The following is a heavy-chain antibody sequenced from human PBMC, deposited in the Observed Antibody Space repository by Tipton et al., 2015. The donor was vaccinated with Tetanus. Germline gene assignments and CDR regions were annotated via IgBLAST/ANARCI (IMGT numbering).Heavy chain of an antibody. CDR1: GGSVSSYY. Sequence: TLSLTCTVSGGSVSSYYWTWFRQPPGKRLEWIGFVSSSGNSNYSPSLTGRVSMSLDTSKQQFSLGLTSATAADTAMYYCVTVNFPNYYHYGMDVWGQGTTVTVSS. V-gene: IGHV4-4*07. CDR2: VSSSGNS. J-gene: IGHJ6*02. CDR3: VTVNFPNYYHYGMDV. D-gene: IGHD1-1*01.